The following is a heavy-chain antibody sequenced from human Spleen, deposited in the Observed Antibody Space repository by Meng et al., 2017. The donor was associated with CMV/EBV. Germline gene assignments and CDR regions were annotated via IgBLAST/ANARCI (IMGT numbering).Heavy chain of an antibody. CDR2: INPNSGDT. V-gene: IGHV1-2*02. CDR3: ARDRYCSSTSCFFNWFDP. D-gene: IGHD2-2*01. J-gene: IGHJ5*02. Sequence: ASVKVSCKASRFTFTDYYIHWVRQAPGQGLEWMGWINPNSGDTKYAQKFLDRVTMTRDTSISTAYMELISLGSDDTAVYYCARDRYCSSTSCFFNWFDPWGQGTLVTVSS. CDR1: RFTFTDYY.